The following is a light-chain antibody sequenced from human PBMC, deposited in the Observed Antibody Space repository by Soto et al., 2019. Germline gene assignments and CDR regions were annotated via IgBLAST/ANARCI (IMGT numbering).Light chain of an antibody. V-gene: IGKV3-20*01. CDR1: QSVSSSY. CDR2: GAS. Sequence: EIVLTQSPGTLSLSPGERATLSCRASQSVSSSYLAWYQQKPGQAPRLLIYGASSRATGIPDRFSGSGSGTDFTLTISTLEPEDCAVYYCHQYGSSPWTFDKETKVEIK. CDR3: HQYGSSPWT. J-gene: IGKJ1*01.